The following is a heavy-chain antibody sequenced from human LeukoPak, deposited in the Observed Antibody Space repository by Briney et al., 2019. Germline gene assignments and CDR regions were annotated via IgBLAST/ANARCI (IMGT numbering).Heavy chain of an antibody. V-gene: IGHV3-21*01. CDR2: ISSSSSYI. CDR3: ARDKGGSGSYSWFDP. J-gene: IGHJ5*02. CDR1: GFTFSSYS. Sequence: GGSLRLSCAASGFTFSSYSMNWVRQAPGKGLEWVSSISSSSSYIYYADSVKGRFTISRDNAKNSLYLQMNSLRAEDTAVYYCARDKGGSGSYSWFDPWGQGTLVTVSS. D-gene: IGHD1-26*01.